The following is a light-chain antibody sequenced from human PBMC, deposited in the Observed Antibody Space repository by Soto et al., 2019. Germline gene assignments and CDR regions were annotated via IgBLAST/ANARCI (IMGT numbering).Light chain of an antibody. V-gene: IGKV4-1*01. CDR2: WTS. Sequence: DIVMTQSPDSLSVSLGERATINCNSSQTVLYSFNNKNYLAWYQQKPGQPPRLLIYWTSTRESGVPDRFSGSGSGTDFTLTISSLQAEDVAVYYCQQYYSTPITFGQGTRLEIK. J-gene: IGKJ5*01. CDR3: QQYYSTPIT. CDR1: QTVLYSFNNKNY.